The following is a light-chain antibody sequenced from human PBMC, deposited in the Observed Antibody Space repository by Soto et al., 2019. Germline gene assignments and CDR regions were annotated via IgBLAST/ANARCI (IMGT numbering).Light chain of an antibody. Sequence: QSALTQPASVSGSPGQSITISCTGTSSDVGGYNYVSWYQQYPGKAPKLMIYDVSNRPSGVSNRFSGSKSGNTASLTISGLQAEDEADDYCSSYTSSSTLNWVFGGGTKVTVL. CDR1: SSDVGGYNY. CDR3: SSYTSSSTLNWV. V-gene: IGLV2-14*03. J-gene: IGLJ3*02. CDR2: DVS.